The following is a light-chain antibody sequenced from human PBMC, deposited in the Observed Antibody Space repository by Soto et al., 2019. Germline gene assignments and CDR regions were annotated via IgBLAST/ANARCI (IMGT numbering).Light chain of an antibody. J-gene: IGLJ1*01. V-gene: IGLV1-44*01. CDR2: SNN. CDR3: AAWDGSMNGYV. CDR1: SSNIGSNT. Sequence: QSVLTQPPSASGTPGQRVTISCSGSSSNIGSNTVNWYQQLPGTAPKLLIYSNNQRPSGVPDRFSGSKSGTSASLAISGLQSEDEADYYCAAWDGSMNGYVFGTGIKVTVL.